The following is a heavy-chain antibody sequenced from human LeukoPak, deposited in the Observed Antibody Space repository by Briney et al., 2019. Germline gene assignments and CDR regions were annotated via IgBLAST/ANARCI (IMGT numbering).Heavy chain of an antibody. CDR3: AREVWGPEF. CDR1: GFTFSSYW. CDR2: IKQDGSDK. Sequence: GGSLRLSCAASGFTFSSYWMTWVRQAPGKGLEWVGNIKQDGSDKNYMDSVKGRFTISRDNTKNSVYLQMSGLRAEDTAVYYCAREVWGPEFWGQGTLVTVSS. J-gene: IGHJ4*02. V-gene: IGHV3-7*01. D-gene: IGHD1-14*01.